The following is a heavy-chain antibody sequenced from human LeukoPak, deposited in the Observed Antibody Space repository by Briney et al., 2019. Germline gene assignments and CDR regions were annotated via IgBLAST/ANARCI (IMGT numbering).Heavy chain of an antibody. D-gene: IGHD5-18*01. V-gene: IGHV1-18*01. CDR2: ISAYNGNT. CDR3: ARSGRGYSYGRNWYFDL. J-gene: IGHJ2*01. CDR1: GYIFTSYG. Sequence: GASVKVSGKASGYIFTSYGISWVRQAPGQGLEWMGWISAYNGNTNYAQKLQGRVTMTTDTSTSTAYMELRSLRSDDTAVYYCARSGRGYSYGRNWYFDLWGRGTLVTVSS.